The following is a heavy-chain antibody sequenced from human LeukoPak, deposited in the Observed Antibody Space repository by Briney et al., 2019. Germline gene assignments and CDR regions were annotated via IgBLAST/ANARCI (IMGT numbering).Heavy chain of an antibody. CDR2: ISAYNGNT. D-gene: IGHD3-3*01. J-gene: IGHJ3*02. CDR3: ARVRYFWSGYYGPRDASDI. V-gene: IGHV1-18*01. CDR1: GYTFTSYG. Sequence: ASVTVSCKASGYTFTSYGISWVRQAPGQGLEWMGWISAYNGNTNYAQKLQGRVTMTTDTSTSTAYMELRSLRSDDTAVYYCARVRYFWSGYYGPRDASDIWGQGTMVTVSS.